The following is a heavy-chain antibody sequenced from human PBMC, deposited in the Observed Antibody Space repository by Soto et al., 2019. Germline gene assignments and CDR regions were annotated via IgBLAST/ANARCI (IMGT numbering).Heavy chain of an antibody. CDR3: ARGTRITMHSL. J-gene: IGHJ4*02. CDR1: GSSFSGFY. D-gene: IGHD3-3*01. CDR2: INHSGGT. V-gene: IGHV4-34*01. Sequence: SETLSLTCAVYGSSFSGFYWSWIRQPPGKGLEWIGEINHSGGTKYNSSLKSRVTISVDTPKNQFSLKMTSVTAADTAVYYCARGTRITMHSLWGQGARVTVSS.